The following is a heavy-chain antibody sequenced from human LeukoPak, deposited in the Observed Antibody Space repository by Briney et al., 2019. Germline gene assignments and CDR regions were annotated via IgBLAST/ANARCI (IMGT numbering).Heavy chain of an antibody. CDR2: IGNKANSYTT. CDR3: ARVGDNTAFDY. CDR1: GSTFSDQY. Sequence: GGSLRLSCAASGSTFSDQYMDWVRQAPGKGLEWVGRIGNKANSYTTEYAASVKGRFTISRDDSKNSLYLQMGSLKPEDTAVYYCARVGDNTAFDYWGQGTLVTVSS. D-gene: IGHD1-14*01. V-gene: IGHV3-72*01. J-gene: IGHJ4*02.